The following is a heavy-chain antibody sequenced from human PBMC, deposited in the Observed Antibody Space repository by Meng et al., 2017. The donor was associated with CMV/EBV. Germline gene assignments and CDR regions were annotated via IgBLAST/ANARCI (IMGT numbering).Heavy chain of an antibody. V-gene: IGHV1-46*01. D-gene: IGHD3-16*01. CDR1: GYPFRGNN. J-gene: IGHJ4*02. Sequence: ASVKVSCKASGYPFRGNNIHCVRQAPGQGLEWMAIIDPGNGRTMYAQKFRGRVTMTRDTSTTTVYMEVNSLGSDDTAVYYCAREGGIEGARVGGGFDSWGQGTQVTVSS. CDR2: IDPGNGRT. CDR3: AREGGIEGARVGGGFDS.